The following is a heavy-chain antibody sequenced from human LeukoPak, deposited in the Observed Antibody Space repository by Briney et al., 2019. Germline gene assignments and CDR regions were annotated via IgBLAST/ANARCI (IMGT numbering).Heavy chain of an antibody. CDR1: GGSISSSNW. V-gene: IGHV4-4*02. J-gene: IGHJ3*02. CDR3: ARSPHYGDYVRDAFDI. CDR2: IYHSGST. Sequence: SETLSLTCAVPGGSISSSNWWSWVRQPPGKGLEWIGEIYHSGSTNYNPSLKSRVTISVDKSKNQFSLKLSSVTAADTAVYYCARSPHYGDYVRDAFDIWGQGTMVTVSS. D-gene: IGHD4-17*01.